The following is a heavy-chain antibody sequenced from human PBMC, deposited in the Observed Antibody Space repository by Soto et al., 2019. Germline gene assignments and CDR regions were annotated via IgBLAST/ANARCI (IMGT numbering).Heavy chain of an antibody. Sequence: QVQLVQSGAEVKKPGASVKVSCKASGYTFTTYAMHWVRQAPAQRLEWMGGSNAGNGKTKYSPKSPGRVTSPRDTSATTAYMALSSLRSEDTAVYFCASSIRLAGDSWGQGTLVTVSS. CDR2: SNAGNGKT. CDR3: ASSIRLAGDS. J-gene: IGHJ4*02. V-gene: IGHV1-3*01. CDR1: GYTFTTYA.